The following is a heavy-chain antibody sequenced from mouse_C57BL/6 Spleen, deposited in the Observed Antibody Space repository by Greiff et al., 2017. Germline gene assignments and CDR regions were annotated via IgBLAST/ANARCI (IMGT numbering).Heavy chain of an antibody. Sequence: QVQLQQPGAELVKPGASVKLSCKASGYTFTSYWMHWVKQRPGRGLEWIGRSDPNSGGTKYNEKFKSKATLTVDKPSSTAYMQLSSRASEDAAVDYCARSLYDGYYGWYFGVWGTEATVTVSS. V-gene: IGHV1-72*01. D-gene: IGHD2-3*01. CDR3: ARSLYDGYYGWYFGV. J-gene: IGHJ1*03. CDR1: GYTFTSYW. CDR2: SDPNSGGT.